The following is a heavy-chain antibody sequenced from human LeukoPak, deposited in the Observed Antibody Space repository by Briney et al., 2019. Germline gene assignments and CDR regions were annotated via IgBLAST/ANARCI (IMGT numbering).Heavy chain of an antibody. V-gene: IGHV3-23*01. CDR2: ISGSGGST. J-gene: IGHJ5*02. CDR3: AKFAGTSSHLEKWLRFGDNWFDP. D-gene: IGHD5-12*01. CDR1: GFTFSSYA. Sequence: GGSLRLSCAASGFTFSSYAMSWVRQAPGKGLEWVSGISGSGGSTYSADSVKGRLTISRDNSKNTLYLQMNTLRAEDTAEYYCAKFAGTSSHLEKWLRFGDNWFDPWGQGTLVTVSS.